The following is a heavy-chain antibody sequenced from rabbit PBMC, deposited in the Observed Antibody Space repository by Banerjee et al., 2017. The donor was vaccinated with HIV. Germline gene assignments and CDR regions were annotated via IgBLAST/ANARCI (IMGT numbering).Heavy chain of an antibody. Sequence: QSLEESGGDLVKPGASLTLTCTASGFTISSSYYMCWVRQAPGKGLEWIACIDTSYGNTAYASWAKGRFTISKTSSTSVTLQMTSLTAADTATYFCARGYGGYGWTTRLALWGQGTLVTVS. J-gene: IGHJ3*01. CDR3: ARGYGGYGWTTRLAL. CDR1: GFTISSSYY. V-gene: IGHV1S40*01. D-gene: IGHD6-1*01. CDR2: IDTSYGNT.